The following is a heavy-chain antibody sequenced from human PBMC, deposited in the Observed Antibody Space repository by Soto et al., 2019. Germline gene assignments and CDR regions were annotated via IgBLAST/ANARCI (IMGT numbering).Heavy chain of an antibody. D-gene: IGHD5-18*01. V-gene: IGHV1-2*02. CDR2: ISPASGDT. CDR1: GYTFTGYY. J-gene: IGHJ4*02. CDR3: ARGEYRYGQYCFDS. Sequence: GPSVTVSCKASGYTFTGYYMHWVRQAPGQGLEWMGWISPASGDTTYAQKFQGRVTMTRDTSISTAYMELIRLTSDDTAVYSCARGEYRYGQYCFDSWGQGTLVTVSS.